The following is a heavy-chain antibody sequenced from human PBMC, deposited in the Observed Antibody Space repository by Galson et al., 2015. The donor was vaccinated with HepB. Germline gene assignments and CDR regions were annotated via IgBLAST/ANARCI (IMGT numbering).Heavy chain of an antibody. J-gene: IGHJ4*02. Sequence: SLRLSCAASGFTFDDYAMHWVRQAPGKGLEWVSGIGWSSDSMGYADSVRGRFTISRDNAKNSLYLQMNSLRAEDTALYYCAKDLGPYYYGSGSPRPEYWGQGTLVTVSS. D-gene: IGHD3-10*01. V-gene: IGHV3-9*01. CDR3: AKDLGPYYYGSGSPRPEY. CDR2: IGWSSDSM. CDR1: GFTFDDYA.